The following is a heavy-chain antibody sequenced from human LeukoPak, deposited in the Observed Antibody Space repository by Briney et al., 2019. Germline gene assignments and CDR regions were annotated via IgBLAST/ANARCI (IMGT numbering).Heavy chain of an antibody. Sequence: PAETLSLTCTVSGGSISSYYWSWIRQPPGKGLEWIRYIYYSGSTNYNPSLKSRVTISVDTSKNQFSLKLSSVTAADTAVYYCARGILLHYYYYYMDVWGKGTTVTVSS. V-gene: IGHV4-59*01. CDR2: IYYSGST. CDR3: ARGILLHYYYYYMDV. J-gene: IGHJ6*03. D-gene: IGHD2-15*01. CDR1: GGSISSYY.